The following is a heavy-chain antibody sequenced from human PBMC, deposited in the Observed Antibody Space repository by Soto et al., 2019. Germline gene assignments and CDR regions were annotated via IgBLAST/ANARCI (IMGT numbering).Heavy chain of an antibody. Sequence: PGGSLRLSCTASGFTLGDYAMSWVRQAPGKGLEWVGFIRSKAYGGTTEYAASVKGRFTISRDDYKSIAYLQMNSLKTEDTAVYYCTRDYGSGSYYYYYGMDVWGQGTTVTVSS. D-gene: IGHD3-10*01. CDR1: GFTLGDYA. V-gene: IGHV3-49*04. J-gene: IGHJ6*02. CDR3: TRDYGSGSYYYYYGMDV. CDR2: IRSKAYGGTT.